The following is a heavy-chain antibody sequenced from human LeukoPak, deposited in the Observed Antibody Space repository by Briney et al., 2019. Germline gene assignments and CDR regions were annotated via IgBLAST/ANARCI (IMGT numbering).Heavy chain of an antibody. CDR3: ASGLRFDLLYCGFDP. CDR2: IYHSGST. Sequence: SETLSLTCAVSGYSISSGYYWGRIRQPPGKGLEWIGSIYHSGSTYYNPSLKSRVTISVDTSKNQFSLKLSSVTAADTAVYYCASGLRFDLLYCGFDPWGQGTLVTVPS. J-gene: IGHJ5*02. V-gene: IGHV4-38-2*01. CDR1: GYSISSGYY. D-gene: IGHD3-3*01.